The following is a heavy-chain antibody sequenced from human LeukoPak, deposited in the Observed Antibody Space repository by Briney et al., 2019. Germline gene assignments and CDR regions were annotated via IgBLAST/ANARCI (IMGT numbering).Heavy chain of an antibody. V-gene: IGHV4-39*07. CDR1: GGSISSSSYY. J-gene: IGHJ6*03. D-gene: IGHD2-15*01. CDR2: IYYSGST. CDR3: ARDCSGGSCFSYYYYYYYMDV. Sequence: SETLSLTCTVSGGSISSSSYYWGRIRQPPGKGLEWIGSIYYSGSTYYNPSLKSRVTISVDTSKNQFSLKLSSVTAADTAVYYCARDCSGGSCFSYYYYYYYMDVWGKGTTVTVSS.